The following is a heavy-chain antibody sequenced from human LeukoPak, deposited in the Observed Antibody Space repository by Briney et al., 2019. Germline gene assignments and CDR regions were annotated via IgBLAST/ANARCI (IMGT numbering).Heavy chain of an antibody. CDR3: ARDSIGY. Sequence: GGSLRLSCVASGFTFGRYWMSWVRQAPGKGLEWVANIKLDGSEKNYVDSVKGRFTISRDNTKNSLYLQVSSLRAEDTAVYYCARDSIGYWGQGTLVTVSS. D-gene: IGHD2/OR15-2a*01. CDR2: IKLDGSEK. CDR1: GFTFGRYW. J-gene: IGHJ4*02. V-gene: IGHV3-7*01.